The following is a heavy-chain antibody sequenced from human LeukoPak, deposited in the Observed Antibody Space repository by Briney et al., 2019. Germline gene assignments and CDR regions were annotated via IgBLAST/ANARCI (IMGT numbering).Heavy chain of an antibody. Sequence: SETLSLTCAVSGGSISSGGYSWSWIRQAPGKGLEWIGYIYHSGTAYYNPSLKSRVILSVDRSKNQFSLKLSFVTAADTAVYYCARGPYCSSTSCHSAFDYWGQGTLVTVSS. V-gene: IGHV4-30-2*01. CDR3: ARGPYCSSTSCHSAFDY. CDR1: GGSISSGGYS. D-gene: IGHD2-2*01. CDR2: IYHSGTA. J-gene: IGHJ4*02.